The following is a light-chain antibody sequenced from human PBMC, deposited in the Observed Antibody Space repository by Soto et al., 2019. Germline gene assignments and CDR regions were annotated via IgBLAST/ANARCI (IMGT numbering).Light chain of an antibody. V-gene: IGKV3-20*01. J-gene: IGKJ1*01. CDR3: QQCAYSPRT. CDR1: QTIGNDY. Sequence: EIVLTQSPDTLSLSPGERATLSCRASQTIGNDYLAWYQQKPGQAPSLLIYDASNRATGIPDRFSGSGSGTDFTLTISRLEPEDFAVYYCQQCAYSPRTFGQGTKVEVK. CDR2: DAS.